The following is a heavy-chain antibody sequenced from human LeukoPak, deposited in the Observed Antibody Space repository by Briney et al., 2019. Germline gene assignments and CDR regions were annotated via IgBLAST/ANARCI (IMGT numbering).Heavy chain of an antibody. V-gene: IGHV4-34*01. Sequence: SETLSLTCAVYGGSFSGYYWSWIRQPPGKGLEWIGEINHSGSTNYNPSLKSRVTMSVDTSKNQFSLKLSSVTAADTAVYYCARGRGLGYSGYDYPSGFDYWGQGTLVTVSS. CDR3: ARGRGLGYSGYDYPSGFDY. CDR1: GGSFSGYY. D-gene: IGHD5-12*01. J-gene: IGHJ4*02. CDR2: INHSGST.